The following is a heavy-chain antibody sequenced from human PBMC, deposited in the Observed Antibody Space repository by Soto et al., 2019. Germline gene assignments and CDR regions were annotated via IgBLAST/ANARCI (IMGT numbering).Heavy chain of an antibody. CDR2: IYYSGTT. Sequence: SETLSLTCAVSGGSFSSYYWTWIRQHPGKGLEWIGYIYYSGTTYYNPSLKSRLTMSVDTSKNQFSLKLSSMTAADTAVYYCARDQAAAGTFFAYWGHGSLVTVSS. J-gene: IGHJ4*01. D-gene: IGHD6-13*01. CDR3: ARDQAAAGTFFAY. CDR1: GGSFSSYY. V-gene: IGHV4-59*06.